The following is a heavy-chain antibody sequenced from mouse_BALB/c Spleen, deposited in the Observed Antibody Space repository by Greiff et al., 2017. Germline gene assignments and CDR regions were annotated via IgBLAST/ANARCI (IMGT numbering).Heavy chain of an antibody. V-gene: IGHV1-69*02. CDR1: GYTFTSYW. D-gene: IGHD1-2*01. CDR3: ARLRLPNFDV. Sequence: VQLQQPGAELVKPGASVKLSCKASGYTFTSYWMHWVKQRPGQGLEWIGEIDPSDSYTNYNQKFKGKATLTVDKSSSTAYMQLSSLTSEDSAVYYCARLRLPNFDVWGAGTTGTVSS. J-gene: IGHJ1*01. CDR2: IDPSDSYT.